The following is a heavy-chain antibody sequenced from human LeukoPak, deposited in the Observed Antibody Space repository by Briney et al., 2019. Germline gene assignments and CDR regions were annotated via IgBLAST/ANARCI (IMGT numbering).Heavy chain of an antibody. J-gene: IGHJ5*02. CDR1: GFTVSTNY. CDR2: IYSGGTT. V-gene: IGHV3-66*01. Sequence: GGSLRLSCAASGFTVSTNYMTWVRQAPGKGLEWVSVIYSGGTTFYADSVKGRFTISRDTSKNTLFLQMNSLRAEDTAVYYCARESYSGSHSWFDPWGQGTLVTVSS. D-gene: IGHD1-26*01. CDR3: ARESYSGSHSWFDP.